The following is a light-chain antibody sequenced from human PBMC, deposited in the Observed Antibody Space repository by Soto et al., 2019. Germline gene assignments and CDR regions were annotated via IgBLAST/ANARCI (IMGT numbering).Light chain of an antibody. CDR3: QQYGSSPPLT. V-gene: IGKV3-20*01. J-gene: IGKJ1*01. Sequence: EIVLTQSPGTLCLSPGERATLSCRASQSFSSSHLACYQQKPGQAPRLLINGASSRATGVPERFSGGGSGTDFTLTISSLQPDDFVAYYCQQYGSSPPLTFGQGTKVDIK. CDR2: GAS. CDR1: QSFSSSH.